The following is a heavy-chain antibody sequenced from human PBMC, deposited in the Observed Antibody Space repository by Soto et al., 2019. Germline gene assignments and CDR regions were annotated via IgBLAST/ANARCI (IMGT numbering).Heavy chain of an antibody. J-gene: IGHJ6*02. CDR3: ARHQRIGGLDV. D-gene: IGHD1-1*01. CDR2: IYYSGST. V-gene: IGHV4-59*01. Sequence: SETLSLTCSVFGGSINSYYWSWIRQPPGRGLEWIGYIYYSGSTNYNPSLKSRVTISVDTSKNQFSLKLSSVTAADTAVYYCARHQRIGGLDVWGQGTTVTVSS. CDR1: GGSINSYY.